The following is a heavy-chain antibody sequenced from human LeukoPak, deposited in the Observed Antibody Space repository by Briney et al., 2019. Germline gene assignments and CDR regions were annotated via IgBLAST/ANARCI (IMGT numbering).Heavy chain of an antibody. D-gene: IGHD3-10*01. CDR2: ISAYNGNT. J-gene: IGHJ4*02. CDR3: ARDLYYYYGSGSYLNDY. V-gene: IGHV1-18*04. Sequence: ASVKVSCKASGYTFTSYGISWVRQAPGQGLEWMGWISAYNGNTNYAQKLQGRVTMTTDTSTSTAYMEPRSLRSDDTAVYYCARDLYYYYGSGSYLNDYWGQGTLVTVSS. CDR1: GYTFTSYG.